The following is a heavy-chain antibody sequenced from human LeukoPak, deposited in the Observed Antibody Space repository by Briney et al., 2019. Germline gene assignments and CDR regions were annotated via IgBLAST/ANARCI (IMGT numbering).Heavy chain of an antibody. J-gene: IGHJ4*02. V-gene: IGHV1-2*02. CDR2: INPNSGGT. D-gene: IGHD6-13*01. CDR3: ARGGSAAGVA. Sequence: GASVKVSCKASGYAFTGYYMHWVRRAPGQGLEWMGWINPNSGGTNFAQKFQGRVTMTRDTSISTAYMELSRLTSDDTAVYYCARGGSAAGVAWGQGTLVTVSS. CDR1: GYAFTGYY.